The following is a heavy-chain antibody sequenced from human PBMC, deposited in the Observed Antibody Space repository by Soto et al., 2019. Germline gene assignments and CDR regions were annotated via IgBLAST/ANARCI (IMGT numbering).Heavy chain of an antibody. D-gene: IGHD5-18*01. CDR1: GYSFTSYW. V-gene: IGHV5-10-1*01. Sequence: EVQLVQSGAEVKKPGESLRISCKGSGYSFTSYWISWVRQMPGKGLEWMGRIDPSDSYTNYSPSFQGHVTISADKSISTAYLHWSSLKASDTAMYYCASYPVTAMEFDYWGQGTLVTVSS. J-gene: IGHJ4*02. CDR2: IDPSDSYT. CDR3: ASYPVTAMEFDY.